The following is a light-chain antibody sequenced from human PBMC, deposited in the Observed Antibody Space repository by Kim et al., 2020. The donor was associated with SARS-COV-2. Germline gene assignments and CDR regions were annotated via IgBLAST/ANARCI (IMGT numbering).Light chain of an antibody. CDR1: NSNIGSNT. J-gene: IGLJ3*02. V-gene: IGLV1-44*01. CDR3: AAWDDSLNGV. Sequence: PWQRVTISCSGTNSNIGSNTVNWSQQFPGSAPKLLIYGNNQRPSGVPDRFSGSKSGTSASLAISGLQSEDEADYYCAAWDDSLNGVFGGGTKVTVL. CDR2: GNN.